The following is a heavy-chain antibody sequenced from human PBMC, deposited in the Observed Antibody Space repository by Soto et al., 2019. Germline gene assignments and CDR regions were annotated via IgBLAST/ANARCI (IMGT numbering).Heavy chain of an antibody. CDR2: ISSSGSTI. CDR1: GFTFSDYY. J-gene: IGHJ6*02. D-gene: IGHD6-13*01. CDR3: ARGPEYPRYSSSWYSNYYYGMDV. V-gene: IGHV3-11*01. Sequence: GGSLRLSCAASGFTFSDYYMSWIRQAPGKGLEWVSYISSSGSTIYYADSVKGRFTISRDNAKNSLYLQMNSLRAEDTAVYYCARGPEYPRYSSSWYSNYYYGMDVWGQGTTVTVS.